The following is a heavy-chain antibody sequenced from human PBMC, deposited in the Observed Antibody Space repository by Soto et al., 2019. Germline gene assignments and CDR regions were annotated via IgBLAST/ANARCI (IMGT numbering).Heavy chain of an antibody. CDR2: INHSGST. CDR1: GASFSGYY. Sequence: SETLSLTCAVYGASFSGYYWSWIRQPPGKGLEWIGEINHSGSTKYNPSLKSRVTISVDTSKNQFSLKVTSVTAADTAVYYCARGLQVADPLYYYYYGMDVWGQGVTVTVS. CDR3: ARGLQVADPLYYYYYGMDV. V-gene: IGHV4-34*01. J-gene: IGHJ6*02.